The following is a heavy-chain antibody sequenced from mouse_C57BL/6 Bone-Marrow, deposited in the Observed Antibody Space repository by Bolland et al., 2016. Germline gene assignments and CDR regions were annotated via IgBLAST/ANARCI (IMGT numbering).Heavy chain of an antibody. D-gene: IGHD1-1*01. V-gene: IGHV1-18*01. CDR3: ARSLTVVSTPFAY. CDR2: T. J-gene: IGHJ3*01. Sequence: TIYNQKFKGKATLTVDKSSSTAYMELRSLTSEDTAVYYCARSLTVVSTPFAYWGQGT.